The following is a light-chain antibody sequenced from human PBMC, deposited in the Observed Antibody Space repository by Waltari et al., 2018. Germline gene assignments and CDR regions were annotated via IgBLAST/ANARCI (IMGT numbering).Light chain of an antibody. CDR1: QDIGNY. J-gene: IGKJ2*01. Sequence: DIQMTQSPSSLSASVGDRVTVTCQASQDIGNYLNWYQQKPGKAPTLLISDASHLGSGVPSXXXGSGSGXYFXFTISRXXPEDIATYYCHQYDNXXYXXGQGTKLEI. CDR3: HQYDNXXYX. CDR2: DAS. V-gene: IGKV1-33*01.